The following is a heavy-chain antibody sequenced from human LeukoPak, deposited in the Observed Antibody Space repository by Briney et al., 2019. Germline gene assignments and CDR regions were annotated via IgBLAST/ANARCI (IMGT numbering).Heavy chain of an antibody. D-gene: IGHD3-9*01. J-gene: IGHJ4*02. Sequence: AASVRVSCRASGYTFTIYDINWAPEATGQGREGMGCMNPNRGNTGYAQKFPGRVTMTRNTSISTAYMERSSLRSEDTAVYYCATSIHYDILTGSVFDYWGQGTLVTVSS. CDR1: GYTFTIYD. CDR2: MNPNRGNT. CDR3: ATSIHYDILTGSVFDY. V-gene: IGHV1-8*01.